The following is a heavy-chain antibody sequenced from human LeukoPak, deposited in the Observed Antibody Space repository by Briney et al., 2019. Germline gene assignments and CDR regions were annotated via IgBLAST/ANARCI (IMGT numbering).Heavy chain of an antibody. Sequence: SETLSLTCAVYGGSFSGYYWSWIRQPPGKGLEWIGEINHSGSTNYNPSLKSRVTISVDTSKNQFSLKLSSVTAADTAVYYCARGGKIVATVTRIDYWGQGTLVTVSS. CDR3: ARGGKIVATVTRIDY. CDR1: GGSFSGYY. D-gene: IGHD5-12*01. J-gene: IGHJ4*02. CDR2: INHSGST. V-gene: IGHV4-34*01.